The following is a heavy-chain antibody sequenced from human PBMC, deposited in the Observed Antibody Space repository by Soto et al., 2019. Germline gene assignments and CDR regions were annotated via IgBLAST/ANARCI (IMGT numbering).Heavy chain of an antibody. Sequence: QVQLVQSGAEVKKPGSSVKVACKVSGDTFSNYVINWVRQAPGQGLEWMGAIVPIFRTANYAQKFQGRVTITADEFTITAHMELSGLRSDDTATYYCARETSAPGTFREYASDIWGQGTLVTVSS. V-gene: IGHV1-69*12. D-gene: IGHD6-13*01. CDR2: IVPIFRTA. J-gene: IGHJ3*02. CDR1: GDTFSNYV. CDR3: ARETSAPGTFREYASDI.